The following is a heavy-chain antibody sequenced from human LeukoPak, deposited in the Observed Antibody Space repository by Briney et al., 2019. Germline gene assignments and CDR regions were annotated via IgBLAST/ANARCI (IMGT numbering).Heavy chain of an antibody. CDR3: ARVPGYLSYSTQGYYFDY. CDR2: ISNYNGNK. D-gene: IGHD6-13*01. V-gene: IGHV1-18*01. J-gene: IGHJ4*02. Sequence: GASVKVSCKDSGYTFTSYGIRWVRQAPGQEVEGMEWISNYNGNKNYAQKLQGRVTMTTDTSTSTAYMELRSLRSDDTAVYYCARVPGYLSYSTQGYYFDYWGQGTLVTVSS. CDR1: GYTFTSYG.